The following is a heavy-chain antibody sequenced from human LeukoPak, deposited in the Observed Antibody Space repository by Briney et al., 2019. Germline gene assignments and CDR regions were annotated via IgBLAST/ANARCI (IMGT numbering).Heavy chain of an antibody. J-gene: IGHJ4*02. V-gene: IGHV4-59*01. CDR1: GGSFSGYY. CDR2: IYYSAST. CDR3: ARGSRGYSYG. D-gene: IGHD5-18*01. Sequence: SETLSLTCAVYGGSFSGYYWSWIRQPPGKGLEWIGYIYYSASTNYNPSLKSRVTISVDTSNNQFSLKLSSVTAADTAVYYCARGSRGYSYGWGQGTLVTVSS.